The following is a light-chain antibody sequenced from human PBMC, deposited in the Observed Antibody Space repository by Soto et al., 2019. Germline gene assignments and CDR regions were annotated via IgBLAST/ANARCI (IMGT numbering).Light chain of an antibody. CDR1: QSAISN. CDR2: DAS. Sequence: EIVMTQSPATLSVSPGERVTLSCRASQSAISNLAWYQQKPGQTPRLLIYDASTRATDIPARFSGSGSGTDFTLTISSLLSEDFAVYYCHQRSNWPTTFGQGTKVDIK. V-gene: IGKV3-15*01. CDR3: HQRSNWPTT. J-gene: IGKJ1*01.